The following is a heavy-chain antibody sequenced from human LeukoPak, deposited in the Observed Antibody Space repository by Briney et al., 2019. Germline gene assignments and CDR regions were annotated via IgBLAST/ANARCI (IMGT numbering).Heavy chain of an antibody. CDR2: ISYDGSNK. J-gene: IGHJ6*02. D-gene: IGHD1-26*01. V-gene: IGHV3-30*18. CDR3: AKEGDYYGMDV. Sequence: PGGSLRLSCKASGFTFSSYGMHWVRQAPGKGLEWVAVISYDGSNKDYADSVKGRFTISRDDSKNTLYLQMNSLRVEDTAVYYCAKEGDYYGMDVWGQGTTVTVSS. CDR1: GFTFSSYG.